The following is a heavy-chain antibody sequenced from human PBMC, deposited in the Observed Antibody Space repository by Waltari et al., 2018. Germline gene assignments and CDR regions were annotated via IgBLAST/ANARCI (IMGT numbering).Heavy chain of an antibody. CDR2: LRNTGAT. D-gene: IGHD3-22*01. J-gene: IGHJ4*02. V-gene: IGHV4-59*08. CDR1: GAFLGDAY. Sequence: HVQLQESGPGLVRPSETLSLTCTVSGAFLGDAYWTWIRQAPGKGLEWIAYLRNTGATKCTPSLESRVTISAVTSKKQFSLRLTSVTAADTAIYYCARLPKKYYDSLGWGFFDYWGQGILVTVSS. CDR3: ARLPKKYYDSLGWGFFDY.